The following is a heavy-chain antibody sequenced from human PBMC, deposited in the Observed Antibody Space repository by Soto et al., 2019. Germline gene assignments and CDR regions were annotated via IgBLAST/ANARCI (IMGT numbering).Heavy chain of an antibody. D-gene: IGHD3-3*01. J-gene: IGHJ4*02. CDR1: GFTFSSYG. CDR3: ARDTYDDY. V-gene: IGHV3-33*05. Sequence: SGFTFSSYGMHWVRQAPGKGLEWVAVISYDGSNKYYADSVKGRFTISRDSSKNTLYLQMNSLRAEDTAVYYCARDTYDDYRGQGTLVTVSS. CDR2: ISYDGSNK.